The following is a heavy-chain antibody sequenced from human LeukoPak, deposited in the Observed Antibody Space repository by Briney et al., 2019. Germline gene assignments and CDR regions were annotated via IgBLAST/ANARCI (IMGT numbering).Heavy chain of an antibody. V-gene: IGHV3-23*01. Sequence: GGSLRLSCAASGFSFSTYSMNWVRQAPGKGLEWVSAISGSGGSTYYADSVKGRFTISRDNSKNTLYLQMNSLRAEDTAVYYCARLVGDRTIYDYWGQGTLVTVSS. CDR3: ARLVGDRTIYDY. CDR2: ISGSGGST. J-gene: IGHJ4*02. D-gene: IGHD1-26*01. CDR1: GFSFSTYS.